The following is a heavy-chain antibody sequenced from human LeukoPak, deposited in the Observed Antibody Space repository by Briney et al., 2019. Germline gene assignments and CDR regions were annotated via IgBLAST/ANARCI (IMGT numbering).Heavy chain of an antibody. Sequence: PSETLSLTCTVSGGSISSSSYYWGWIRQPPGKGLEWIGSIYYSGSTYYNPSLKSRVTISVDTSKNQFSLKLSSVTAADTAVYYCARKWRSYLVNLDAFDIWGQGTMVTVSS. V-gene: IGHV4-39*01. CDR1: GGSISSSSYY. CDR2: IYYSGST. D-gene: IGHD1-26*01. CDR3: ARKWRSYLVNLDAFDI. J-gene: IGHJ3*02.